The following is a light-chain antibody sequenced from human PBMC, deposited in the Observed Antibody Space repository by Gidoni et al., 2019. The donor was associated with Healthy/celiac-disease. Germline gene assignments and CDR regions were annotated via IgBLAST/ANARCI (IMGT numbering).Light chain of an antibody. V-gene: IGKV4-1*01. CDR2: WAS. CDR3: QQYYSTRT. J-gene: IGKJ1*01. CDR1: QSVLYSSNNKNY. Sequence: DIVMTPSPDSLAVSLGERATINCKSSQSVLYSSNNKNYLAWYQQKPGQPPTLLIYWASTRESGVPDRFSGSGSGTDFTLTISSLQAEDVAVYYCQQYYSTRTFGQGTKVEIK.